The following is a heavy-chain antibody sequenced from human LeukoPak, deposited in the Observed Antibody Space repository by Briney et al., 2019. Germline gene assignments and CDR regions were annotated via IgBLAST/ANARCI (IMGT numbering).Heavy chain of an antibody. V-gene: IGHV3-30*18. J-gene: IGHJ4*02. CDR2: ISYDGSHK. CDR3: AKGGGSGWYEDY. D-gene: IGHD6-19*01. CDR1: GFTFSSYG. Sequence: GGPLRLSCAGSGFTFSSYGLHWVRQAPGKGLEWVAIISYDGSHKYYGDSVKGRFTISRDNSENTLYLQMNSLRDEDTAVYYCAKGGGSGWYEDYWGQGTLVTVSS.